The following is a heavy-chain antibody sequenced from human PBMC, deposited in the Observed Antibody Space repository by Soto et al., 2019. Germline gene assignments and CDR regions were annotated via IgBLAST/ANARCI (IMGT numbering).Heavy chain of an antibody. CDR3: ARVPVDYDPYYYYGMDV. D-gene: IGHD4-17*01. V-gene: IGHV4-30-4*01. CDR2: IYYSGST. CDR1: GGSISSGDYY. Sequence: SETLSLTCTVSGGSISSGDYYWSWIRQPPGKGQEWIGYIYYSGSTYYNPSLKSRVTISVDTSKNQFSLKLSSVTAADTAVYYCARVPVDYDPYYYYGMDVWGQATTVTVSS. J-gene: IGHJ6*02.